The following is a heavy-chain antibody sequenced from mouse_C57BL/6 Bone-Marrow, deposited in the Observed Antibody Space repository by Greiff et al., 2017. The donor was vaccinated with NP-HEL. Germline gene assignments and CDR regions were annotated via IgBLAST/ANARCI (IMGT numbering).Heavy chain of an antibody. CDR2: ISDGGSST. Sequence: EVKLVQSGGGLVKPGGSLKLSCAASGFTFSSYAMSWVRQTPEKRLEWVATISDGGSSTYYPDNVKGRFTISRDNDKSNLYLQMSHLKSEDTAMYYCARDRTTVEGGYFEGWGTGTTVTVSS. V-gene: IGHV5-4*01. D-gene: IGHD1-1*01. CDR3: ARDRTTVEGGYFEG. J-gene: IGHJ1*03. CDR1: GFTFSSYA.